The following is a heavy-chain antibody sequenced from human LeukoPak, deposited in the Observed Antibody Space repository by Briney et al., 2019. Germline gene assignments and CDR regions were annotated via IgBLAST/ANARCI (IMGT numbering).Heavy chain of an antibody. CDR1: GYTFTSYY. J-gene: IGHJ4*02. CDR2: INPSGGST. V-gene: IGHV1-46*01. CDR3: ARQYEIVVVVAATPGGFDY. Sequence: ASVKVSCKASGYTFTSYYMHWVRQAPGQGLGWMGIINPSGGSTSYPQKFQGRVTMTRGTSTSTVYMELRRLRSEDTAVYYCARQYEIVVVVAATPGGFDYWGQGTLVTVSS. D-gene: IGHD2-15*01.